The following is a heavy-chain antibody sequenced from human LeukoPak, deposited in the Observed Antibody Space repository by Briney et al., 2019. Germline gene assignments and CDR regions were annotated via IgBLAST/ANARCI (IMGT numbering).Heavy chain of an antibody. CDR2: IYYSGST. J-gene: IGHJ4*02. CDR1: GGSISSYY. V-gene: IGHV4-59*08. CDR3: ASPARVGTTSFDY. Sequence: PSETLSLTCTVSGGSISSYYWSGIRQPPGKGLEWIGYIYYSGSTNYNPSLKSRVTISVDTSKNQFSLKLSSVTAADTAVYYCASPARVGTTSFDYWGQGTLVTVSS. D-gene: IGHD1-26*01.